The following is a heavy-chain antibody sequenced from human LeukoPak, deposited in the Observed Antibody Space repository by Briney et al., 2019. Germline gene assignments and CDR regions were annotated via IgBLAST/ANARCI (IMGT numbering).Heavy chain of an antibody. D-gene: IGHD6-19*01. J-gene: IGHJ4*02. CDR3: AKGGGVAVAPFGY. V-gene: IGHV3-23*01. CDR1: GFTFSSYA. CDR2: ISGSGGST. Sequence: GGSLRLSCAASGFTFSSYAMSWVRQAPGKGLEWISNISGSGGSTYHADSVQGRFTISRDNSKNMLYLQMNSLRAEDTAVYYCAKGGGVAVAPFGYWGQGTLVTVSS.